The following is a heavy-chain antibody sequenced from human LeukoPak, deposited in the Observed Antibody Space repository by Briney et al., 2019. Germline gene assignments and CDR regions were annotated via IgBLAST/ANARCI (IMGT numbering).Heavy chain of an antibody. D-gene: IGHD6-19*01. V-gene: IGHV3-7*01. CDR3: ARDATPGYSGAWLDSFDI. Sequence: PGGSLRLSCAGTGFTFSNYWMTWVRQAPGKGLGWVANIKRDGSEKHYVDSVMGRFTISRDNAMSSLYLEMSGLRVEDTAVYYCARDATPGYSGAWLDSFDIWGQGTMVTVSS. J-gene: IGHJ3*02. CDR2: IKRDGSEK. CDR1: GFTFSNYW.